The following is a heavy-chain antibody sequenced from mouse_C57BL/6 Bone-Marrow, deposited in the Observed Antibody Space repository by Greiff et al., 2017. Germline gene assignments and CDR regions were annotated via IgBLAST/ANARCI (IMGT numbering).Heavy chain of an antibody. CDR3: ARGDLAD. Sequence: EVQLVESGPGLAKPSQTLSLTCSVTGYSITSDYWNWFRKFPGNKLEYMGYISYSGSTYYNPTLKSRISITRDTSKNQYYLQLNSVTTEDTATYYCARGDLADWGQGTLVTVSA. J-gene: IGHJ3*01. V-gene: IGHV3-8*01. CDR1: GYSITSDY. CDR2: ISYSGST.